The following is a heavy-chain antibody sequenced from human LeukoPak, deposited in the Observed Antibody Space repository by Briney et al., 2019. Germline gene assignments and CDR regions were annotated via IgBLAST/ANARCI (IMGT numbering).Heavy chain of an antibody. J-gene: IGHJ4*02. CDR1: GFTFGSYA. CDR3: ARTGYNYGTPLNY. D-gene: IGHD5-18*01. Sequence: PGGSLRVSCAASGFTFGSYALSWVRQAPGKGLEGVSGITDSGSYTYYADSVKGGFTISRDNSKNTVYLQMNSLRAEDTAVYYCARTGYNYGTPLNYWGQGTLVTVSS. V-gene: IGHV3-23*01. CDR2: ITDSGSYT.